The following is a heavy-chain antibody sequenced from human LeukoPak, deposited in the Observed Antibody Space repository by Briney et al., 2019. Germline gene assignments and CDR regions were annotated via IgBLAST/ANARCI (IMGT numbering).Heavy chain of an antibody. CDR1: GYSLIDLS. J-gene: IGHJ4*02. D-gene: IGHD1-1*01. Sequence: ASVKVSCKVSGYSLIDLSMCWVRQAPGKGLEWMGGFDPDDGETTYAQRFKGRVTMTEDTSTDTAYMELSNLRSDDTAVYYCAADSQKTEVPATDHWGQGTLVTVSS. V-gene: IGHV1-24*01. CDR3: AADSQKTEVPATDH. CDR2: FDPDDGET.